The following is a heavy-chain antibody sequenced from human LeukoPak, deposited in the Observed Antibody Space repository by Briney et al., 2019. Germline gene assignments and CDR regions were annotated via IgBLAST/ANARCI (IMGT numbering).Heavy chain of an antibody. D-gene: IGHD1-20*01. CDR2: FYARGNT. CDR1: GGSISNYY. J-gene: IGHJ3*02. Sequence: SETLSLTCNVSGGSISNYYWSWIRQPAGKGLEWIGRFYARGNTNYNPSLKSRVTMSVDTSKNQLSLKLTSVTAADTAVYYCARELITKADAFDIWGQGTMVTVSS. CDR3: ARELITKADAFDI. V-gene: IGHV4-4*07.